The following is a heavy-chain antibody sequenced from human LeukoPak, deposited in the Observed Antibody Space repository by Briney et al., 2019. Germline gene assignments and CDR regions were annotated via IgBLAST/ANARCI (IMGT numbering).Heavy chain of an antibody. D-gene: IGHD3-22*01. Sequence: PGGSLRLSCAASGFTFSSYAMSWVRQAPGKGLEWVSAISGSGGSTYYADSVKGRFTISRDNSKNTLYPQMNSLRAEDTAVYYCAKDGYYYDSSLLAFDIWGQGTMVTVSS. CDR3: AKDGYYYDSSLLAFDI. CDR2: ISGSGGST. V-gene: IGHV3-23*01. J-gene: IGHJ3*02. CDR1: GFTFSSYA.